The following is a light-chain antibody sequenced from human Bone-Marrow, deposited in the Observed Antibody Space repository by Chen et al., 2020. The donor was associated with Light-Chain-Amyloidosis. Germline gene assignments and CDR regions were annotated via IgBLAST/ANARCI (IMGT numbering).Light chain of an antibody. CDR3: GLYLGSGVWV. CDR1: SGTASTDYD. V-gene: IGLV8-61*01. J-gene: IGLJ3*02. Sequence: QTVVTQEPSFSVSSGGTVTPTWGLSSGTASTDYDPSWYQQTPGQAPRTLIYNTDTRSSGVPDRLSGSILGNKAALTISGAQADDESDYYCGLYLGSGVWVFGGGTKLTVL. CDR2: NTD.